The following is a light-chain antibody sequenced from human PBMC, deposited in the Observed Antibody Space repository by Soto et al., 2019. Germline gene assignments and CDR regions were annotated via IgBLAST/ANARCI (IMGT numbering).Light chain of an antibody. V-gene: IGKV1-39*01. CDR3: HQYGTSPGGT. J-gene: IGKJ1*01. CDR1: QSIRIY. CDR2: AAS. Sequence: DFQMTQSPSSLSASVGDRVTITCRASQSIRIYLNWYQQKPGKAPKLLIYAASTLQSGVPSRFSGSGSGTDFTLTISRLEPEDFAVFYCHQYGTSPGGTFGQGTKVDIK.